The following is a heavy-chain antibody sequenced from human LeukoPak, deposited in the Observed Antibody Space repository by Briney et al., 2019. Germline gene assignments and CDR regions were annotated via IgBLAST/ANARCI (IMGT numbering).Heavy chain of an antibody. Sequence: ASVTVSCKASGYTFTSYYMHWVRHAPGQGLEWMGIINPSGGSTSYAQKFQGRVTMTMDTSTSTVYMELSSLRSEDTAVYYCYVYSDPPFDYWGQGTLVTVSS. CDR2: INPSGGST. CDR3: YVYSDPPFDY. CDR1: GYTFTSYY. V-gene: IGHV1-46*01. J-gene: IGHJ4*02. D-gene: IGHD3-16*01.